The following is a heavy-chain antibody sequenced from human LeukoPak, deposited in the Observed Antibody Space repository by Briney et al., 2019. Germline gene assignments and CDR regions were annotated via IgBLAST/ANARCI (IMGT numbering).Heavy chain of an antibody. J-gene: IGHJ6*03. CDR1: GYTFTKSY. Sequence: ASVKVSCKASGYTFTKSYIHWVRQAPGQGLEWMGWINPNSGGTNYAQKFQGRVTMTRDTSISTAYMELSRLRSDDTAVYYCVAAAGTDYYYYYMDVWGKGTTVTVSS. D-gene: IGHD6-13*01. V-gene: IGHV1-2*02. CDR3: VAAAGTDYYYYYMDV. CDR2: INPNSGGT.